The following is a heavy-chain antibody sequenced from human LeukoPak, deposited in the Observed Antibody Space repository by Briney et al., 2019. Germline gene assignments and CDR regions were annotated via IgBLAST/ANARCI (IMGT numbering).Heavy chain of an antibody. CDR1: GYTFTGYY. CDR2: ISPNSGGT. D-gene: IGHD6-13*01. Sequence: ASVKVSCKASGYTFTGYYMHWVRQAPGQGLEWMGWISPNSGGTNYAQKFQGRVTMTRDTSISTAYMELSRLRSDDTAVYYCARWPSSSSWYEVVYDGMDVWGQGTTVTVSS. CDR3: ARWPSSSSWYEVVYDGMDV. V-gene: IGHV1-2*02. J-gene: IGHJ6*02.